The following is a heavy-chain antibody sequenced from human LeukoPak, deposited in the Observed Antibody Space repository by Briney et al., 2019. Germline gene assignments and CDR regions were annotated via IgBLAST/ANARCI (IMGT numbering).Heavy chain of an antibody. V-gene: IGHV5-51*01. CDR1: GYSFTSYW. D-gene: IGHD3-10*01. CDR3: ARQLLWFGEYPHHDDDWFDP. Sequence: GESLKISCQGSGYSFTSYWIGWVRQMPGKGLERMGIIYPGDSDTRYSPSFQGQVTISADKSISTAYLQWSSLKASDTAMYYCARQLLWFGEYPHHDDDWFDPWGQGTLVTVSS. J-gene: IGHJ5*02. CDR2: IYPGDSDT.